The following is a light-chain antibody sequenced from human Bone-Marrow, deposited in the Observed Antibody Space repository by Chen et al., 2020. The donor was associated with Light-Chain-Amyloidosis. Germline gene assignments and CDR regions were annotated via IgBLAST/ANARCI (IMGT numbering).Light chain of an antibody. CDR3: SSYAGNNNVV. CDR1: VSEFGGYYY. Sequence: QSALTQPPSASGSPGQSXXXSXXETVSEFGGYYYVSWYHHHPGRAPKLIMDXVTKRPSGVPRRFSASKSGSTAXLTVSXLQXXDEGDYYCSSYAGNNNVVIGGGTRLTV. V-gene: IGLV2-8*01. J-gene: IGLJ2*01. CDR2: XVT.